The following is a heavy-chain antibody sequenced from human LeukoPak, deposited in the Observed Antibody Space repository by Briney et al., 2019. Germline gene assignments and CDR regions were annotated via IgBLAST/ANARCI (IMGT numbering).Heavy chain of an antibody. CDR3: ARDGSRGSSSSGVRYGY. Sequence: GASVKVSCEASGYTFTGYYMHWVRQAPGQGLEWMGRINPNSGGTNYAQKFQGRVTMTRDTSISTAYMELSRLRSDDTAVYYCARDGSRGSSSSGVRYGYWGQGTLVTVSS. J-gene: IGHJ4*02. D-gene: IGHD6-6*01. CDR1: GYTFTGYY. CDR2: INPNSGGT. V-gene: IGHV1-2*06.